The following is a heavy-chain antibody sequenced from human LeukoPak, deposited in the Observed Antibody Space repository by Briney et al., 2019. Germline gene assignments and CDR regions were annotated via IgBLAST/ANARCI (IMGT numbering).Heavy chain of an antibody. J-gene: IGHJ4*02. CDR2: IDRTGS. D-gene: IGHD1-1*01. CDR1: GGSISNYS. Sequence: SETLSLTCIVSGGSISNYSWNWIRQPPGKGLEWIGNIDRTGSNYNPSLKSRVTISMDTSKNQFSLNLNSVTAADTAVYYCSRDSMILGTYDYWGQGTLVTVSS. CDR3: SRDSMILGTYDY. V-gene: IGHV4-59*01.